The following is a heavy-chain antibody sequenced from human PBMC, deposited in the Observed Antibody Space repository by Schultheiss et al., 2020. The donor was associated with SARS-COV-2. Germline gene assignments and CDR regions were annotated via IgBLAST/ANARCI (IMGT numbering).Heavy chain of an antibody. CDR2: INPNSGGT. CDR1: EYTFTGYY. D-gene: IGHD1-26*01. CDR3: ARQGVGSKSDY. V-gene: IGHV1-2*02. J-gene: IGHJ4*02. Sequence: ASVKVSCKASEYTFTGYYMHWVRQAPGQGLEWMGWINPNSGGTNYAQKFQGRVNMTTDTSTSTAYMELRSLRSDDTAVYYCARQGVGSKSDYWGQGTLVTVSS.